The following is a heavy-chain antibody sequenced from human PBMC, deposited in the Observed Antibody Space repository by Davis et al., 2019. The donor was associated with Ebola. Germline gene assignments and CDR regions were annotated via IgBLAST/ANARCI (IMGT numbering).Heavy chain of an antibody. CDR1: GGSFSEYL. CDR2: ISHGGVS. V-gene: IGHV4-34*01. CDR3: ARTAKTSVSASGLGYTYFDP. J-gene: IGHJ5*02. D-gene: IGHD1-1*01. Sequence: GSLRLSCAVYGGSFSEYLWSWIRQSPGKGLEWIGKISHGGVSDYNPSLKSRVIISVDPSKNQFSLRMNSLTAADAAIYYCARTAKTSVSASGLGYTYFDPWSQGTLVTVSS.